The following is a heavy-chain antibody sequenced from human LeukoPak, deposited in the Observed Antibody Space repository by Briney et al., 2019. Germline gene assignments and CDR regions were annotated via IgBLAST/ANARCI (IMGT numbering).Heavy chain of an antibody. J-gene: IGHJ4*02. CDR2: ISGSGGST. D-gene: IGHD6-19*01. CDR3: ARAVARDY. Sequence: PGGTLRLSCAASGFTFGSYGMSWVRQAPGKGLEWVSAISGSGGSTYYADSVKGRFTISRDNSKNTLYLQMNSLRAEDTAVYYCARAVARDYWGQGTLVAVSS. V-gene: IGHV3-23*01. CDR1: GFTFGSYG.